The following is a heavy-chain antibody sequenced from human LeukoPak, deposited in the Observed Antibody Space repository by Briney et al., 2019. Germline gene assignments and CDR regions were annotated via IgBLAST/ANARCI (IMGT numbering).Heavy chain of an antibody. V-gene: IGHV3-30*02. CDR3: AKGSWFGEYFFDY. Sequence: PGGTLRLSCAASGFTFSSYGMHWVRQAPGKGLGWGAFIRYDGSNKYYAASVKGRFTISRDNSKNTLYLQMNTLRAQDTAVYYCAKGSWFGEYFFDYWGQGTLVTVSS. J-gene: IGHJ4*02. CDR1: GFTFSSYG. CDR2: IRYDGSNK. D-gene: IGHD3-10*01.